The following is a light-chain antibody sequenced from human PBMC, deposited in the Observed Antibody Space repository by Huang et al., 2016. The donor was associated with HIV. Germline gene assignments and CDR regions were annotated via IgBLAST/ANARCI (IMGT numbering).Light chain of an antibody. CDR3: QQYYSSPFT. J-gene: IGKJ3*01. V-gene: IGKV4-1*01. CDR1: QSIFYSSTDKSY. CDR2: WAS. Sequence: DIVMTQSPDSLAVSLGERATSNCKSSQSIFYSSTDKSYLAWYHQKPGQPPKLLIYWASTRESGVPDRFSGSESGTDVTLTISSLQAEDVAVYYCQQYYSSPFTFGPGTKVDIK.